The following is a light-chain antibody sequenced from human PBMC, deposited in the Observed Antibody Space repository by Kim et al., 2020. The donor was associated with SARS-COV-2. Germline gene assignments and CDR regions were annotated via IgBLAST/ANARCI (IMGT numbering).Light chain of an antibody. CDR3: QQYYSDPT. V-gene: IGKV4-1*01. CDR1: QSLLSSSNNQNF. J-gene: IGKJ4*01. CDR2: WGS. Sequence: RATINCKSSQSLLSSSNNQNFLAWYQKKTGQPPKVLIYWGSMRPAGVPDRFNGGGSGTDFTLTINSLQAEDVAIYYCQQYYSDPTFGGGTKVDIK.